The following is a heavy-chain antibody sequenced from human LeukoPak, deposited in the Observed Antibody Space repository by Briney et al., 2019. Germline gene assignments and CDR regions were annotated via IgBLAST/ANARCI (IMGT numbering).Heavy chain of an antibody. D-gene: IGHD3-10*01. V-gene: IGHV4-39*07. Sequence: PSETLSLTCTVSGGSISSSSYYWGWIRQPPGKGLEWIGSIYYSGSTYYNPSLKSRVTISVDTSKNQFSLKLSSVTAADTAVYYCARAHRGSAYYMDVWGKGTTVTVSS. CDR1: GGSISSSSYY. CDR3: ARAHRGSAYYMDV. J-gene: IGHJ6*03. CDR2: IYYSGST.